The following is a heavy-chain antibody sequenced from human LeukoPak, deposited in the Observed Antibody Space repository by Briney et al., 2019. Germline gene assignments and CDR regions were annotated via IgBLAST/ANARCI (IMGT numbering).Heavy chain of an antibody. CDR3: ARESGPFDY. CDR1: GFTFSSHW. CDR2: IKQDGSEK. J-gene: IGHJ4*02. V-gene: IGHV3-7*01. D-gene: IGHD1-26*01. Sequence: GSLRLSCAASGFTFSSHWMSWVRQAPGKGLEWVANIKQDGSEKYYVDSVKGRFTISRDNAKNSLYLQMNSLRAEDTAVYYCARESGPFDYWGQGTLVTVSS.